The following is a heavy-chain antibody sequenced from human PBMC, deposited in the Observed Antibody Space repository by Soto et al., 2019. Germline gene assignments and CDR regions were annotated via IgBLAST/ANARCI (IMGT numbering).Heavy chain of an antibody. Sequence: GESLKISCKGSGYSFTSYWIGWVRQMPGKGLEWMGIIYPGDSDTRYSPSFQGQVTISADKSISTAYLQWSSLKASDTAMYYCAIRGYCSGGSCYPADWDYYYYGMDVWGQGTTVTVSS. V-gene: IGHV5-51*01. CDR2: IYPGDSDT. D-gene: IGHD2-15*01. J-gene: IGHJ6*02. CDR3: AIRGYCSGGSCYPADWDYYYYGMDV. CDR1: GYSFTSYW.